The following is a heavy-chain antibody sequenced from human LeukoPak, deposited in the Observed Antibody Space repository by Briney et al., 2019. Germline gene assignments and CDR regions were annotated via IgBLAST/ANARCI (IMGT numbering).Heavy chain of an antibody. CDR1: GGSISSHY. Sequence: SETQSLTCTVSGGSISSHYWSSIRQPPGKGLEWIGYIYYSGSTNYSPSLKSRVTISVDTSKNQFSLKLSSVTAADTAVYYCARGVGSSWYYFDYWGQGTLVTVSS. V-gene: IGHV4-59*11. J-gene: IGHJ4*02. CDR2: IYYSGST. CDR3: ARGVGSSWYYFDY. D-gene: IGHD6-13*01.